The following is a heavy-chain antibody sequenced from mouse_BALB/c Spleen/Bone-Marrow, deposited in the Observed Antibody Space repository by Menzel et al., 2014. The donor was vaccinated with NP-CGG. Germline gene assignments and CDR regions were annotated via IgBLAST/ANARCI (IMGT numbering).Heavy chain of an antibody. V-gene: IGHV1-63*02. Sequence: QVQLQQSGAELVRPGTSVKISCKASGYTFTNYWLSWVKQRPGHGLEWIGDIYPGGGYTNFNERFEGKATLTADTSSSTAYMQLSSLTSEDSAVYFCAREEYGNYDRFIDYWGQGTTLTVSS. CDR3: AREEYGNYDRFIDY. CDR2: IYPGGGYT. CDR1: GYTFTNYW. D-gene: IGHD2-10*02. J-gene: IGHJ2*01.